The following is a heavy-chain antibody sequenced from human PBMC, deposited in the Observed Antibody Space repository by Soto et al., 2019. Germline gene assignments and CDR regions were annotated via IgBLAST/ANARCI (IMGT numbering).Heavy chain of an antibody. D-gene: IGHD6-19*01. Sequence: QVQLVQSGAEVKKPGASVKVSCKASGYTFTSYDINWVRQATGQGLEWTVWMNPNRGNPGYAQKFQGRLTITRNTSISTGYMALNSLRSEDKAVYYCARGPYSSGVYYYYYMDVLGKGTTVTVSS. J-gene: IGHJ6*03. V-gene: IGHV1-8*01. CDR3: ARGPYSSGVYYYYYMDV. CDR2: MNPNRGNP. CDR1: GYTFTSYD.